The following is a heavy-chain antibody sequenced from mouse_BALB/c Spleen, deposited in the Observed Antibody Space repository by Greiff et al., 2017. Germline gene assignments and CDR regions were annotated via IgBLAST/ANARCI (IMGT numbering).Heavy chain of an antibody. Sequence: EVKLMESGGDLVKPGGSLKLSCAASGFTFSSYGMSWVRQTPDKRLEWVATISSGGSYTYYPDSVKGRFTISRDNAKNTLYLQMSSLKSEDTAMYYGARHNDYDVGAMDYWGQGTSVTVSS. CDR1: GFTFSSYG. CDR3: ARHNDYDVGAMDY. J-gene: IGHJ4*01. CDR2: ISSGGSYT. D-gene: IGHD2-4*01. V-gene: IGHV5-6*01.